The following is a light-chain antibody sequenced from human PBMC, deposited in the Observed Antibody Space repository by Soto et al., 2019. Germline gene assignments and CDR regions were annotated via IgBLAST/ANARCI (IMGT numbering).Light chain of an antibody. CDR3: QQYNNWPPDRT. Sequence: EIVMTQSPATLSVSPGERATLSCRASQSVSSNLAWYQQKPGQAPRLLIYGASTRATGIPARFSGSGSGTALTLTISSLQSEDFAFYFCQQYNNWPPDRTFGQGTKVEIK. CDR2: GAS. J-gene: IGKJ1*01. CDR1: QSVSSN. V-gene: IGKV3-15*01.